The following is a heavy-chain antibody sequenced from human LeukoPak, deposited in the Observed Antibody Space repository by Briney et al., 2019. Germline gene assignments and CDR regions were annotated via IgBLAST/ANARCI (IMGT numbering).Heavy chain of an antibody. D-gene: IGHD2-2*01. Sequence: SSETLSLTCAVYGGSFSGYYWSWIRQPPGKGLEWIGEINHSGSTNYNPSLKSRVTISVDTSKNQFSLKLSSVTAADTAVYYCARGRYCSSTSCYRGLGYWGQGTLVTVSS. CDR2: INHSGST. J-gene: IGHJ4*02. CDR1: GGSFSGYY. V-gene: IGHV4-34*01. CDR3: ARGRYCSSTSCYRGLGY.